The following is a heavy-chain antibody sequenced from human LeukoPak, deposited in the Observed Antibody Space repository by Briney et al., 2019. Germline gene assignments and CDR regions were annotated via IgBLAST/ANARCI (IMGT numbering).Heavy chain of an antibody. CDR2: IIPIFGTA. Sequence: GALVKVSCKASGGTFSSYTISWVRQAPGQGLEWMGGIIPIFGTANYAQKFQGRVTITTDESTSTAYMELSSLRSEDTAVYYCARGTVDTAMVYYFDYWGQGTLVTVSS. J-gene: IGHJ4*02. V-gene: IGHV1-69*05. CDR3: ARGTVDTAMVYYFDY. D-gene: IGHD5-18*01. CDR1: GGTFSSYT.